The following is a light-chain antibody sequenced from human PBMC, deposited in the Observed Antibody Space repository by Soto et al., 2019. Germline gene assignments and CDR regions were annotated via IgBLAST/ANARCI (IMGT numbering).Light chain of an antibody. CDR1: SGINVGTYR. CDR3: MTWYSGAVV. CDR2: YKSDSDK. Sequence: QLVLTQPSSLSASPGASASLTCTLRSGINVGTYRIYWYQQKPGSPPQYLLRYKSDSDKHQGSGVPSRFSGSKDASANAGILLISGLQSEDEADYYCMTWYSGAVVFGGGTKVTVL. J-gene: IGLJ2*01. V-gene: IGLV5-45*02.